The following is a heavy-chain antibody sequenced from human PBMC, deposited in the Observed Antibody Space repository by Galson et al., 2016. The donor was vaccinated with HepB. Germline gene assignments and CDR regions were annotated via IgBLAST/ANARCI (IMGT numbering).Heavy chain of an antibody. CDR3: ARGGGLGLYFDY. CDR2: IYPDDSDT. V-gene: IGHV5-51*01. Sequence: QSGAEVKKPGESLKISCKGAGYIFTNFWSGWVRPMPGKGLEWMGIIYPDDSDTRYSPSFHGQVTISADKSINTAYLQWNSLTGSDTAVFYFARGGGLGLYFDYWGRGTLVTVSS. J-gene: IGHJ4*02. CDR1: GYIFTNFW. D-gene: IGHD2-8*01.